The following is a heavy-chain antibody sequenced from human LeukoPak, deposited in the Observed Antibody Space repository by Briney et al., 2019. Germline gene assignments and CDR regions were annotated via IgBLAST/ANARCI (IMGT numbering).Heavy chain of an antibody. Sequence: PGGSLRLSCAASGFSFSSNVMIWVRQAPGKGLEWVSSIPASGGSTYYADSVKGRFTISRDNSKNSLYLQMNSLRAEDTAVYYCARDPVVPAGSPDWGQGTLVTVSS. J-gene: IGHJ4*02. CDR1: GFSFSSNV. CDR2: IPASGGST. V-gene: IGHV3-23*01. D-gene: IGHD2-2*01. CDR3: ARDPVVPAGSPD.